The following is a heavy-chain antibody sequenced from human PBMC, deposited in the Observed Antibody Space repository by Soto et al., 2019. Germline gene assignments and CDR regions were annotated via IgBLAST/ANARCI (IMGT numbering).Heavy chain of an antibody. J-gene: IGHJ4*02. CDR2: ISGSGGRS. CDR3: AKAYFVWSSVQPYYFDY. V-gene: IGHV3-23*01. D-gene: IGHD3-16*01. Sequence: EVQLLDSGGGLVQPGGSLRLSCAASGFTFSNYAMTWVRQGPGKGLEWVSGISGSGGRSYYADSVKGRFTISRDNSKSTLYLQMNSLRAEDTDVYYCAKAYFVWSSVQPYYFDYWGQGTLVTVSS. CDR1: GFTFSNYA.